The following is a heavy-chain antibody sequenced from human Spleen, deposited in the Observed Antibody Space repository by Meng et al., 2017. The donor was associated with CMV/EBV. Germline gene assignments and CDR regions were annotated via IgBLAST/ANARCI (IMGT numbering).Heavy chain of an antibody. CDR2: ISSYNSNT. D-gene: IGHD6-13*01. CDR3: AREIAAARYYGMDV. CDR1: GHTFNSYG. V-gene: IGHV1-18*01. Sequence: ASVKVSCKVAGHTFNSYGITWVRQAPGQGLEWVGWISSYNSNTNYAQKLQGRVTLTTDTSTSIASMELRSLRSEDTAVYYCAREIAAARYYGMDVWGQGTTVTVSS. J-gene: IGHJ6*02.